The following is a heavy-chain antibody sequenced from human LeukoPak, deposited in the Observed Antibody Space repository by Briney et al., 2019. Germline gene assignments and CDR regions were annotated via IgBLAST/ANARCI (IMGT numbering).Heavy chain of an antibody. CDR1: GYTFTN. Sequence: ASVKVSCKASGYTFTNIHWVRQAPGQGLEWMGIITPSGGSATYAQTFQGRVTMTTDTSTSTAYMELRSLRSDDTAVYYCARDGRHRYYYDSSGFYGSWFDPWGQGTLVTVSS. J-gene: IGHJ5*02. D-gene: IGHD3-22*01. CDR2: ITPSGGSA. V-gene: IGHV1-46*01. CDR3: ARDGRHRYYYDSSGFYGSWFDP.